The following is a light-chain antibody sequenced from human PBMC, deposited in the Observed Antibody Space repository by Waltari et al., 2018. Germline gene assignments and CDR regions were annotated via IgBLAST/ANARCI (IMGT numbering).Light chain of an antibody. J-gene: IGKJ5*01. CDR3: MQTLQTPVT. CDR1: QSLLHSNGFNY. V-gene: IGKV2-28*01. CDR2: LSS. Sequence: IVMTQSPLSLPVTPGEPASFSCRSSQSLLHSNGFNYVDWYLQKPGQSPQLLIYLSSYRASGVPDRFSGSGSGTDVTLKISGVEAEDVGVYYCMQTLQTPVTFGQGTRLDVK.